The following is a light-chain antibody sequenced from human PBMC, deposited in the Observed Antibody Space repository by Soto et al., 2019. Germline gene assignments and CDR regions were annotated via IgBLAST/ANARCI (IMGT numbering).Light chain of an antibody. CDR1: QTVSSSY. J-gene: IGKJ1*01. CDR3: QQYGSSPRT. Sequence: EIVWTQSPGTLSLSPGERATLSCRASQTVSSSYLAWYQQKPGQAPRLLIYDASSRATGIPDRLTGSGSGTDFTLTISRLEPEDFAVYYCQQYGSSPRTFGQGTKVDIK. V-gene: IGKV3-20*01. CDR2: DAS.